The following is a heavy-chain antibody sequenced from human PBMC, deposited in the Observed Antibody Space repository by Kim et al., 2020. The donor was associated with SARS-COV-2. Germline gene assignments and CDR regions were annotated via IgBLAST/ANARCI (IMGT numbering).Heavy chain of an antibody. CDR1: GFTFDDYA. D-gene: IGHD6-19*01. J-gene: IGHJ3*02. V-gene: IGHV3-9*01. Sequence: GGSLRLSCAASGFTFDDYAMHWVRQAPGKGLEWVSGISWNSGSIGYADSVKGRFTISRDNAKNSLYLQMNSLRAEDTALCYCAKAIAVAVNDAFDIWGQG. CDR2: ISWNSGSI. CDR3: AKAIAVAVNDAFDI.